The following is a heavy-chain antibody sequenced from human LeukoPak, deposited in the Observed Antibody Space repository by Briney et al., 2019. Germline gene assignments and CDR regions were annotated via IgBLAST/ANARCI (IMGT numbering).Heavy chain of an antibody. V-gene: IGHV4-61*02. D-gene: IGHD3-9*01. J-gene: IGHJ4*02. CDR3: ARDSQYYDILTGYYTGYYFDY. CDR2: IYTSGST. CDR1: GGSISSGSYY. Sequence: SQTLSLTCTVSGGSISSGSYYWSWIRQPAGKGLEWIGRIYTSGSTNYNPSLKSRVTISVDTSKNQFSLKLSSVTAADTAVYYCARDSQYYDILTGYYTGYYFDYWGQGTLVTVSS.